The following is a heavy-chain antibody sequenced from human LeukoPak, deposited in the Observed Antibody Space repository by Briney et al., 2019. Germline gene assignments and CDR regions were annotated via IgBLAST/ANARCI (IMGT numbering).Heavy chain of an antibody. CDR3: AKAVAGTHYFDY. J-gene: IGHJ4*02. CDR2: INAGNGNT. CDR1: GYTFTSYA. D-gene: IGHD6-19*01. Sequence: ASVKVSCKASGYTFTSYAMHWVRQAPGQRLEWMGWINAGNGNTKYSQKFQGRVTITRDTSASTAYMELSSLRSEDTAVHYCAKAVAGTHYFDYWGQGTLVTVSS. V-gene: IGHV1-3*01.